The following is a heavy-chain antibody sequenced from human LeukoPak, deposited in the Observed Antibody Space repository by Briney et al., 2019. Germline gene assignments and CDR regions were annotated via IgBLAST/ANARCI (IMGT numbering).Heavy chain of an antibody. CDR3: ARQFIVGDFGWFDP. Sequence: GESLKISCKGSGYSFANYWIGWVRQMPGKGLEWLGVIYPADSLTRYSPSFQGQVTTSADKSISTAYLQWNSLKASDSAMYYCARQFIVGDFGWFDPWGQGTLVTVSS. V-gene: IGHV5-51*01. CDR1: GYSFANYW. J-gene: IGHJ5*02. D-gene: IGHD1-26*01. CDR2: IYPADSLT.